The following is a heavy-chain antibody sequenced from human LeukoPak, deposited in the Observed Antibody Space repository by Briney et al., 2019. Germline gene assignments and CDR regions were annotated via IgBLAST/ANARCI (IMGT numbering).Heavy chain of an antibody. J-gene: IGHJ4*02. Sequence: ASVKVSCKASGYTFTHHGISWVRQAPGQGLEWMGWISCYNGDTMYAQNVQGRATMTTDTSTTTAYIELRSLSSDDTAMYYCARDPSNSAGYHAHFDSWGQGTLVTVSS. D-gene: IGHD5-12*01. CDR2: ISCYNGDT. CDR3: ARDPSNSAGYHAHFDS. CDR1: GYTFTHHG. V-gene: IGHV1-18*04.